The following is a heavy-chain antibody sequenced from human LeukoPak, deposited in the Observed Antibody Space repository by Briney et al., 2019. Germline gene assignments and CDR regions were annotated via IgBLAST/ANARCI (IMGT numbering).Heavy chain of an antibody. CDR3: SRAGILTTPYYFDL. D-gene: IGHD4-11*01. CDR1: GFTFSDHY. Sequence: GGSLRLSCAASGFTFSDHYMDWVRQAPGEGLEWVARIRNKRNSYTTEYAASVKGRFTVSRDDSQNSLYLQMNSLTTEDSAFYYCSRAGILTTPYYFDLWGQGTLVTVSS. CDR2: IRNKRNSYTT. V-gene: IGHV3-72*01. J-gene: IGHJ4*02.